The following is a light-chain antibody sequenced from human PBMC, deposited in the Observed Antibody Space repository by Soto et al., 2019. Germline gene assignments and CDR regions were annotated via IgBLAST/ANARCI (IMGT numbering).Light chain of an antibody. J-gene: IGKJ2*01. V-gene: IGKV4-1*01. Sequence: DIVMTQSPDSLAVFLGERATINCKSSQSVLYRSNTKNYLAWYQQKPGQPPKLLIYWASTRKSGVPDRFSGSGSGTDFTLTISSLQAEDVAVYYCQQYYSTPYTFGQGTKLEIK. CDR3: QQYYSTPYT. CDR2: WAS. CDR1: QSVLYRSNTKNY.